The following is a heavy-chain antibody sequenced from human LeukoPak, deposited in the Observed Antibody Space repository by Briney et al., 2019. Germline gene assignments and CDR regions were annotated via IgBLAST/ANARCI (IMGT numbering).Heavy chain of an antibody. Sequence: GGSLRLSCAASGFAFSNYWMSWVRQAPGKGLEWVANIKQDGSEKYYVDSVKGRFTISRGNAKNSLYLQMNSLRAEDTAVYYCARDLYRIVVVPHYFDYWGQGTLVTVSS. D-gene: IGHD3-22*01. CDR2: IKQDGSEK. V-gene: IGHV3-7*01. CDR1: GFAFSNYW. J-gene: IGHJ4*02. CDR3: ARDLYRIVVVPHYFDY.